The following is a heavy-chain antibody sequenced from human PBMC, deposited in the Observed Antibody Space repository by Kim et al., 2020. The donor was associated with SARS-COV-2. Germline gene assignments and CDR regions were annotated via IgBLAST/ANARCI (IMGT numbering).Heavy chain of an antibody. CDR1: GGTFRRHI. CDR2: IILAAGTV. CDR3: ARVGEYGTGTYYRDNYFGMDV. Sequence: SVKVSCRASGGTFRRHIFAWVRQAPGQGPEWMGVIILAAGTVDVARKFRDRVTVNADESTNTLYMELTGLRVEDTAVYYCARVGEYGTGTYYRDNYFGMDVWGQGTTVTVSS. V-gene: IGHV1-69*13. D-gene: IGHD3-10*01. J-gene: IGHJ6*02.